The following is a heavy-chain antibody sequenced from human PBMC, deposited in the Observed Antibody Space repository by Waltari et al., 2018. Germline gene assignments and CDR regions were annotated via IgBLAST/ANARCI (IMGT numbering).Heavy chain of an antibody. CDR1: GHTFTGSY. V-gene: IGHV1-2*04. CDR2: INPNSGGT. D-gene: IGHD6-19*01. CDR3: ARGARKAVAAPCGY. Sequence: QLQLVQSGAEVTKPGASVQVSCTASGHTFTGSYMHWVRQAPGQGLEWMGWINPNSGGTNYAQKFQGWVTMTRDTSISTAYMELSRLRSDDTAVYYCARGARKAVAAPCGYWGQGTLVTVSS. J-gene: IGHJ4*02.